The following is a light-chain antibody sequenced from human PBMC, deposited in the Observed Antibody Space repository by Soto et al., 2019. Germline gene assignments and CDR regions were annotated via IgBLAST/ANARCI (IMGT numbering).Light chain of an antibody. CDR3: QHYNSYSRT. J-gene: IGKJ1*01. Sequence: DIVMTQSPLSLPVIPGEPASISCRSSQSLLHSDGYNYLEWFLQKPGQSPQLLIYLGSTRASGVPDRFSGSGSGTEFTLTISGLQPDDFATFYCQHYNSYSRTFGQGTKVDIK. V-gene: IGKV2-28*01. CDR1: QSLLHSDGYNY. CDR2: LGS.